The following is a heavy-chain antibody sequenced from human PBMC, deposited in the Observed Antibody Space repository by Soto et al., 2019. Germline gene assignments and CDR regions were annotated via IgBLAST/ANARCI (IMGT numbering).Heavy chain of an antibody. CDR3: AKDLVWGKYLVVAFDY. Sequence: EVQLLESGGGLVQPGGSLRLSCAASGFTFSSYAMSWVRQAPGKGLEWVSAISGSGGSTYYADSVKGRFTISRDNSKNTLYLQMNRLRAEDTAVYYCAKDLVWGKYLVVAFDYWGQGTLVTVSS. J-gene: IGHJ4*02. V-gene: IGHV3-23*01. CDR2: ISGSGGST. D-gene: IGHD3-16*01. CDR1: GFTFSSYA.